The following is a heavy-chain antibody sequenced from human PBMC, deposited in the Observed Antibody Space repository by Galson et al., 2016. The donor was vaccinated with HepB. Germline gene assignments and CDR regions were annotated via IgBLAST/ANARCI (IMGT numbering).Heavy chain of an antibody. J-gene: IGHJ3*02. CDR1: GYIFTSYW. CDR3: ARRSSDAFDI. CDR2: INPGVSDT. V-gene: IGHV5-51*01. Sequence: QSGAEVKKPGESLKISCKASGYIFTSYWIGWVRQMPGKGLEWMTIINPGVSDTRYSPSFQGQVTISADKSISAAYLQWNSLKASDTAIYYCARRSSDAFDIWGQGTMVTVSS. D-gene: IGHD3-10*01.